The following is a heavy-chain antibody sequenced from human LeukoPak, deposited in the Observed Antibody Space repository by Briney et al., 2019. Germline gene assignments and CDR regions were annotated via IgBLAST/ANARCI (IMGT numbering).Heavy chain of an antibody. V-gene: IGHV3-48*03. Sequence: GGSLRLSCAASGFTFSSYEMNWVRQAPGKGLEWVSYISSSGSTIYYADSVKGRFTVSRDNAKSSLYLQMNSLRAEDTAVYYCARGGTGYPVGYWGQGTLVTVSS. D-gene: IGHD3-9*01. CDR1: GFTFSSYE. J-gene: IGHJ4*02. CDR2: ISSSGSTI. CDR3: ARGGTGYPVGY.